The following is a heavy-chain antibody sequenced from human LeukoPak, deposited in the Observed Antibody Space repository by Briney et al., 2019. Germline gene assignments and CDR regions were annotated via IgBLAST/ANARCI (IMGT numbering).Heavy chain of an antibody. J-gene: IGHJ5*02. CDR2: IYSGGNA. Sequence: PSETLSLTCSVSDGSISSDTYYWGWIRQPPGKGLEWIASIYSGGNAFYNPSLKSRVTISIDTSKKQFSLKLTSVTAGDTAVYYCARGGYMSNWFEHWGQGTPVTVSS. V-gene: IGHV4-39*07. CDR1: DGSISSDTYY. D-gene: IGHD5-12*01. CDR3: ARGGYMSNWFEH.